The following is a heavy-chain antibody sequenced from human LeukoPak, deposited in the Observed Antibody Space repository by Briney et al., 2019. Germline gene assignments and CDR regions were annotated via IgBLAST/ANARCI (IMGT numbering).Heavy chain of an antibody. J-gene: IGHJ5*02. CDR1: GGSISSSSYY. CDR3: ARSYGSGSYENWFDP. Sequence: SETLSLTCTVSGGSISSSSYYWGWIRQPPGKGLEWIGSIYYSGSTYYNPSLKSRVTISADTSKNQFSLKLSSVTAAGTAVYYCARSYGSGSYENWFDPWGQGTLVTVSS. V-gene: IGHV4-39*01. CDR2: IYYSGST. D-gene: IGHD3-10*01.